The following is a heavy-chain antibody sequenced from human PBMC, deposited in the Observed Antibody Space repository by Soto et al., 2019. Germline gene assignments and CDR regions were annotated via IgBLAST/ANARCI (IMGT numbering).Heavy chain of an antibody. Sequence: SETLSLTCVVSGGSFTDYKWTWIRQSPEKGLEWIGEIRHNGDTDSKPSLRSRLTMSLDTSKNQFSLHLSSVTSADTAVYFCAGGPDYGDYDAWGQGTLVTVS. CDR3: AGGPDYGDYDA. CDR1: GGSFTDYK. J-gene: IGHJ5*02. D-gene: IGHD4-17*01. V-gene: IGHV4-34*01. CDR2: IRHNGDT.